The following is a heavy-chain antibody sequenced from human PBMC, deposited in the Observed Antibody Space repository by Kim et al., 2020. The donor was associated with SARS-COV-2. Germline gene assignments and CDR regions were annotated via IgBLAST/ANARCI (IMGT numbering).Heavy chain of an antibody. D-gene: IGHD3-10*01. Sequence: SETLSLTCTVSGGSISTNNYYRGWIRQPPGKGLDWIGSIYYSGSTYYNPSLKSRVTISVDTSKNQFSLKLSSVTAAETAVYYCASIYYGSGSYHNGGYWG. V-gene: IGHV4-39*01. CDR2: IYYSGST. CDR3: ASIYYGSGSYHNGGY. J-gene: IGHJ4*01. CDR1: GGSISTNNYY.